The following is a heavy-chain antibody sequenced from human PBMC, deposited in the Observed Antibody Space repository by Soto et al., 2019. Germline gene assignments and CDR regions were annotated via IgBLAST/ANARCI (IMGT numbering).Heavy chain of an antibody. CDR2: INPNSGTT. CDR3: ARDPGHYYESIGSYIPLLFYFDH. D-gene: IGHD3-22*01. CDR1: GYSFTSNY. Sequence: GASVKVSCKASGYSFTSNYMHWVRQAPGQGLEWMGIINPNSGTTRYPQKFQGRVTLTRDTSTRTLYLELSSLRSDDTAVYYCARDPGHYYESIGSYIPLLFYFDHWGQGTLVTVSS. V-gene: IGHV1-46*01. J-gene: IGHJ4*02.